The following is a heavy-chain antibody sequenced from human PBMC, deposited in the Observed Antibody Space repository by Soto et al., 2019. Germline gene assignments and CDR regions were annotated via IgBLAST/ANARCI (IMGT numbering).Heavy chain of an antibody. J-gene: IGHJ4*02. Sequence: SETLSLTCTVSGGSISSYYWSWIRQPPGKGLEWIGYIYYSGSTNYNPSPKSRVTISVDTSKNQFSLKLSSVTAADTAVYYCAKGLGYFDSWGQGVLVTVSS. D-gene: IGHD1-26*01. CDR3: AKGLGYFDS. V-gene: IGHV4-59*01. CDR1: GGSISSYY. CDR2: IYYSGST.